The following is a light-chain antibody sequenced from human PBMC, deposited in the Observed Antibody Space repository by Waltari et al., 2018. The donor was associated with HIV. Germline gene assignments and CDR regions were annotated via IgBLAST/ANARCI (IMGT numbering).Light chain of an antibody. CDR3: CSYAGSYTV. J-gene: IGLJ2*01. CDR1: SSAVGGYNY. V-gene: IGLV2-11*01. Sequence: QSALTQPRPVSGSPGQSVTISCTGTSSAVGGYNYVSWYQQHPGKAPKFMIYDVSKRPSGVPDRFSGSKSGNTASLTISGLQAEDEADYYCCSYAGSYTVFGGGTKLTVL. CDR2: DVS.